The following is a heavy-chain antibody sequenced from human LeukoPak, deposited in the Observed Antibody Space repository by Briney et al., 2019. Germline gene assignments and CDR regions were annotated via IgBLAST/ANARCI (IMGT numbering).Heavy chain of an antibody. Sequence: SETLSLTCIVSGYSIISDYFWGWVRQPPGKGPEWIGSIFHSGSTYYNPSLKSRVTISVDTSKNQFSLKLSSVTAADTAVYYCARVDGSGSPRVDYWGQGTLVTVSS. CDR3: ARVDGSGSPRVDY. V-gene: IGHV4-38-2*02. J-gene: IGHJ4*02. CDR1: GYSIISDYF. CDR2: IFHSGST. D-gene: IGHD3-10*01.